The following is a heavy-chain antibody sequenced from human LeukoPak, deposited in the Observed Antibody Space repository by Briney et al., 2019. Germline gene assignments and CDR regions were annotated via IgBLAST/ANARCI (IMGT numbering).Heavy chain of an antibody. J-gene: IGHJ4*02. CDR1: GYTFTGYY. V-gene: IGHV1-2*02. D-gene: IGHD1-26*01. Sequence: ASVKVSCTASGYTFTGYYMHWVRQAPRQGLEWMRWINPNSGGTNYAQKFQGRVTMTRDTSISTAYMELSRLRSDDTAVYYCARDLGSSPFDYWGQGTLVTVSS. CDR3: ARDLGSSPFDY. CDR2: INPNSGGT.